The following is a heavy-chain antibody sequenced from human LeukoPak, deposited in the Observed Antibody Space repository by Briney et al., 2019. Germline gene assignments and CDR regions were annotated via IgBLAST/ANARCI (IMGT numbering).Heavy chain of an antibody. CDR1: GGSISSYY. CDR2: IYYSGST. J-gene: IGHJ6*02. D-gene: IGHD6-25*01. CDR3: ARHGAGGYHFYYYGMDV. Sequence: SETLSLTCTVSGGSISSYYWSWIRQPPGKGLEWIGYIYYSGSTNCNPSLKSRATISLDTSKNQFSLKLSSVTAADTAVYYCARHGAGGYHFYYYGMDVWGQGTTVTVSS. V-gene: IGHV4-59*08.